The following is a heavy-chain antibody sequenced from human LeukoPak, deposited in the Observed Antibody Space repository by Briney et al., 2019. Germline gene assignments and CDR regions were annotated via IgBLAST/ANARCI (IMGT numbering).Heavy chain of an antibody. CDR1: GFTFSGYW. V-gene: IGHV3-7*01. CDR2: IKQDGSEK. D-gene: IGHD4-23*01. J-gene: IGHJ5*02. Sequence: GGSLRLSCEGSGFTFSGYWLSWVRQAPGKGLEWVANIKQDGSEKYYVDSVKGRFTISRDNAKNSLYLQMNSLRVEDTAMYHCARGGRNYFDPWGQGTLVTVSP. CDR3: ARGGRNYFDP.